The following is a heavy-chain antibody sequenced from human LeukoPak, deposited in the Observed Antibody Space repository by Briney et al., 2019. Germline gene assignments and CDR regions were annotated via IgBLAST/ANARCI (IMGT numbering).Heavy chain of an antibody. CDR2: FDPEDGET. CDR3: ATVAAMVTSYYFDY. V-gene: IGHV1-24*01. D-gene: IGHD5-18*01. J-gene: IGHJ4*02. Sequence: GASVKVSCKVSGYTLTELSMHWVRQAPGKGLEWMGGFDPEDGETIYAQKFQGRVTMTEDTSTDTAYMELSSLRSEDTAVYYCATVAAMVTSYYFDYWGQGTLVTSST. CDR1: GYTLTELS.